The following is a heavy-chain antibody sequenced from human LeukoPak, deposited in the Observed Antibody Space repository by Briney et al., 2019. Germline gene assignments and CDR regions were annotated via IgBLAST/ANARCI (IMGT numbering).Heavy chain of an antibody. V-gene: IGHV3-11*01. CDR1: GFTFSDTY. J-gene: IGHJ4*02. CDR3: TRDPRNLDY. D-gene: IGHD1-14*01. CDR2: ISPSGTDI. Sequence: GGSLRLSCAVSGFTFSDTYMTWIRQAPGKGLESLSYISPSGTDISYADSVRGRFTISRDNAKNSLYLQMNSLRVEDTAVYYCTRDPRNLDYWGQGTLVTVSS.